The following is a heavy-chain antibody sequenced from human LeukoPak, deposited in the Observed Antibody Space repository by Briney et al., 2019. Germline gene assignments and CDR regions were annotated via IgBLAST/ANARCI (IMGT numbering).Heavy chain of an antibody. CDR3: ARYATLPSGEKWFDP. D-gene: IGHD7-27*01. Sequence: SETLSLTCAVYGGSFSGYYWSWIRQPPGKGLEWIGEINHSGSTNYNPSLKSRVTISVDASKNQFSLKLSSVTAADTAVYYCARYATLPSGEKWFDPWGQGTLVSVSS. CDR2: INHSGST. J-gene: IGHJ5*02. V-gene: IGHV4-34*01. CDR1: GGSFSGYY.